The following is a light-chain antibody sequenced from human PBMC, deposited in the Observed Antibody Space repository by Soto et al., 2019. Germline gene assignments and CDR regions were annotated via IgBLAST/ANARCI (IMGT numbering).Light chain of an antibody. CDR2: LGS. J-gene: IGKJ1*01. V-gene: IGKV2-28*01. CDR3: MQALQTPGWT. Sequence: DIVLTQSPLSLPVTPGEPASISCRSSQSLLHSDGNHYLDWYLQKPGQSPQVLIYLGSIRATGVPDRFSGSGLGTDFTLKISRVEAEDVGVYYCMQALQTPGWTFGQGTKVEIK. CDR1: QSLLHSDGNHY.